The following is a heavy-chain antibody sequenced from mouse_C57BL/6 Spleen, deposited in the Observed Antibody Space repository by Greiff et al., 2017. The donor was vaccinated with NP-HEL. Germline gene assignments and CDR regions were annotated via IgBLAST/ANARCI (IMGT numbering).Heavy chain of an antibody. V-gene: IGHV6-3*01. CDR2: IRLKSDNYAT. J-gene: IGHJ3*01. CDR1: GFTFSNYW. CDR3: TEGPRFAY. Sequence: LQQSGGGLVQPGGSMKLSCVASGFTFSNYWMNWVRQSPEKGLEWVAQIRLKSDNYATPYAESVKGRFTISRDDSKSSVYLQMNNLRAEDTGIYYCTEGPRFAYWGQGTLVTVSA.